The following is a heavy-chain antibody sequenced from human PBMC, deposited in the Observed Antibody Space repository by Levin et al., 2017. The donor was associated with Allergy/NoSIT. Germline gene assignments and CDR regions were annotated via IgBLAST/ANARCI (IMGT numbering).Heavy chain of an antibody. V-gene: IGHV1-8*01. Sequence: GESLKISCKASGYTFTNHDINWVRQATGQGLEWMAWMNPNSGNTNYAQKFQGRVTMTRDTSISTVYMELSSLTSEDTAVYYCASEQWLKGGSGTYSYYGMEVWGQGTTVTVSS. D-gene: IGHD6-19*01. CDR1: GYTFTNHD. CDR3: ASEQWLKGGSGTYSYYGMEV. J-gene: IGHJ6*01. CDR2: MNPNSGNT.